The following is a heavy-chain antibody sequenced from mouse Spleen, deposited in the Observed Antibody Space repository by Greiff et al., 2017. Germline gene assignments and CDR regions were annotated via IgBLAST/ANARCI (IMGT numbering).Heavy chain of an antibody. CDR2: IDPSDSYT. D-gene: IGHD2-1*01. V-gene: IGHV1-69*01. CDR3: ARNYGNYVAMDY. Sequence: QVQLQQSGAELVMPGASVKLSCKASGYTFTSYWMHWVKQRPGQGLEWIGEIDPSDSYTNYNQKFKGKATLTVDKSSSTAYMQLSSLTSEDSAVYYCARNYGNYVAMDYWGQGTSVTVSS. CDR1: GYTFTSYW. J-gene: IGHJ4*01.